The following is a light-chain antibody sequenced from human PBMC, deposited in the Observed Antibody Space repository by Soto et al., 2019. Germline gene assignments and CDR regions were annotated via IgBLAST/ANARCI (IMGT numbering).Light chain of an antibody. J-gene: IGKJ2*02. Sequence: DIQMTQFPSTLSASIGDRVTITCRASQSLSTWLAWYQQKPGKAPNLRIYDASTLDSGGQSRCSGSGAGTEVTLTSSSRQPDDGATDDCQPDNSFSPCTCGQGTKVEI. CDR1: QSLSTW. CDR3: QPDNSFSPCT. CDR2: DAS. V-gene: IGKV1-5*01.